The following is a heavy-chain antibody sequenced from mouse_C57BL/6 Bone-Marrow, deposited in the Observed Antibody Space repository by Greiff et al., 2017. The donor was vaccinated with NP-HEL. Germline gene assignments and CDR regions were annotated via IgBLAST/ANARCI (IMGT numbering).Heavy chain of an antibody. J-gene: IGHJ2*01. CDR2: IDPSDSET. Sequence: VKLQQPGAELVRPGSSVKLSCKASGYTFTSYWMHWVKQRPIQGLEWIGNIDPSDSETHYNQKFKDKATLTVDKSSSTAYMQLSSLTSEDSAVYYCARGSYGNFFDYWGQGTTLTVSS. D-gene: IGHD2-1*01. V-gene: IGHV1-52*01. CDR3: ARGSYGNFFDY. CDR1: GYTFTSYW.